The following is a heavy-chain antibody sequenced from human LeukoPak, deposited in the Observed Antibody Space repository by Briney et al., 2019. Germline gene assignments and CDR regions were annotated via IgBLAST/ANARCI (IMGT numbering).Heavy chain of an antibody. CDR3: SRGQQWFDP. CDR1: GASISSYY. V-gene: IGHV4-59*08. J-gene: IGHJ5*02. Sequence: SETLSLTCTVSGASISSYYWSWIRQPPGKGLEWIAYISSSGSTKYNPSLKSRLTLSVDTSKNQFSLKLTSMTAADTAVYYCSRGQQWFDPWGRGTLVTVSS. CDR2: ISSSGST.